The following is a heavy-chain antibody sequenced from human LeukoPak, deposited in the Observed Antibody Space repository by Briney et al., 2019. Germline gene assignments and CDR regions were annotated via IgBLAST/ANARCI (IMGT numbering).Heavy chain of an antibody. CDR2: ISWDGRNM. CDR3: IKDMGFDLLKDAFDL. V-gene: IGHV3-9*01. CDR1: GFSLDDYA. Sequence: GGSLRLSCTASGFSLDDYAMHWVRQAPGQGLEWVSSISWDGRNMAYAASVKGRFTISRDNAQNSLYLQMYSLKIEDTAFYYCIKDMGFDLLKDAFDLWGQGMLVTVSS. D-gene: IGHD3-10*01. J-gene: IGHJ3*01.